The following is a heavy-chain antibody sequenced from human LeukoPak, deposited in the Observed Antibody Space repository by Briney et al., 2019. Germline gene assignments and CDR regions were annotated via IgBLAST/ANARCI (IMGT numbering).Heavy chain of an antibody. CDR1: GGSISSYY. J-gene: IGHJ4*02. V-gene: IGHV4-59*08. CDR2: IYYSGST. Sequence: SESLSLTCTVSGGSISSYYWSWIRLPPGKGLEWIGYIYYSGSTNYNPSLKSRVTISVDPSKNQLSLKLSSVPAADTAVYYCASQTYGSGSYPIYWGQGTLVTVSS. CDR3: ASQTYGSGSYPIY. D-gene: IGHD3-10*01.